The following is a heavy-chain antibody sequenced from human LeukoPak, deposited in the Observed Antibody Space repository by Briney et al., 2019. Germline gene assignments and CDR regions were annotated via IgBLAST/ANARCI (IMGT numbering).Heavy chain of an antibody. J-gene: IGHJ3*01. CDR1: GFTFRNHI. V-gene: IGHV3-7*01. CDR2: MRQDGSEK. Sequence: GSLRLSCXASGFTFRNHIISWIRQAPGKGLEWVANMRQDGSEKFYVDSVKGRFTISRDNAKNSLYLQMDSLRAEDTALYYCAREGDAFDFWGQGTMVTVSS. CDR3: AREGDAFDF.